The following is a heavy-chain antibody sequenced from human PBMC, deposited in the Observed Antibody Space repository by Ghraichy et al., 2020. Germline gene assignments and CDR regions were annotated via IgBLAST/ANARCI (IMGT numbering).Heavy chain of an antibody. V-gene: IGHV3-7*01. CDR1: GFNLRNSW. CDR3: ATSVAAAGTD. Sequence: GGSLRLSCAASGFNLRNSWMSWVRQAPGKGLEWVANINQDGSVKYYVDSVKGRITISRDNAKNSLYLQMSSLRAEDTAVYYCATSVAAAGTDWGQGTLVTVSS. CDR2: INQDGSVK. J-gene: IGHJ4*02. D-gene: IGHD6-13*01.